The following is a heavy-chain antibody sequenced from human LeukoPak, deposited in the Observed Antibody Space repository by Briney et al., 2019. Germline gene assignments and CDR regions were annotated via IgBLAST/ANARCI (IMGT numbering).Heavy chain of an antibody. Sequence: GGSLRLSCAASGFSFSSYGMHWVRQAPGKGLEWVAVIWYDGSNKYYADSVKGRFTISRDNSKNTLYLQMNSLRAEDTAVYYCARDPRDGYNQAAPWGQGTLVTVSS. V-gene: IGHV3-33*01. CDR2: IWYDGSNK. J-gene: IGHJ5*02. D-gene: IGHD5-24*01. CDR1: GFSFSSYG. CDR3: ARDPRDGYNQAAP.